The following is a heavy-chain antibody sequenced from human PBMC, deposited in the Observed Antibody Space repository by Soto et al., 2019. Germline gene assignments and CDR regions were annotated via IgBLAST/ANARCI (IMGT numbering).Heavy chain of an antibody. CDR1: GGSISSGGYY. CDR2: IYYSGST. J-gene: IGHJ6*03. Sequence: QVQLQESGPGLVKPSQTLSLTCTVSGGSISSGGYYWSWIRQHPGKGLEWIGYIYYSGSTYYNPSLKSRVTISVDTSKNQFSLKLSAVTAADTAVYYCARGDGGYYYYYYMDVWGKGTTVTVSS. V-gene: IGHV4-31*03. CDR3: ARGDGGYYYYYYMDV.